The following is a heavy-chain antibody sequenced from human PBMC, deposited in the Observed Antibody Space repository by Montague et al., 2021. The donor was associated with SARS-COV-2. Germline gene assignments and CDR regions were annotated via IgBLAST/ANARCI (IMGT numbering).Heavy chain of an antibody. CDR3: ARGMIRGVTTPFDY. CDR1: SGSIISSGYY. D-gene: IGHD3-10*01. V-gene: IGHV4-39*02. J-gene: IGHJ4*02. CDR2: IYYSGTT. Sequence: SETLSLTCSVYSGSIISSGYYWGWIRQPTGKELEWIGNIYYSGTTYYNPSLQSRGTISVDTSKNHLSLRLSSVTAADTAVYFCARGMIRGVTTPFDYWGQGSQVTVSS.